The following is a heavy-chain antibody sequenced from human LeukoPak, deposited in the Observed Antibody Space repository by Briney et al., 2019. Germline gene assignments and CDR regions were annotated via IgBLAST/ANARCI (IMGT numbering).Heavy chain of an antibody. CDR1: GFTFSNAW. D-gene: IGHD1-26*01. V-gene: IGHV3-15*01. J-gene: IGHJ4*02. CDR3: TTDVGAIDY. CDR2: IKSKTDGGTT. Sequence: GGSLRLSCAASGFTFSNAWMSWVRQAPGKGREWGGRIKSKTDGGTTDYAAPVKGRFTISIDDSKNTLYLQMNSLRTEDTAVYYCTTDVGAIDYWGQGTLVTVSS.